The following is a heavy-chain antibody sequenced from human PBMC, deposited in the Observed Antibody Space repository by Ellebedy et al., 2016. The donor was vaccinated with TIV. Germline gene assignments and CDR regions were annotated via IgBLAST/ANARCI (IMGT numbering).Heavy chain of an antibody. J-gene: IGHJ4*02. V-gene: IGHV3-23*01. Sequence: GESLKISCAASGFTFSSYAMSWVRQAPGKGLEWVSAISGSGGSTYYADSVKGRFTISRDNSKNTLYLQMNSLRAEDTAVYYCARDRSIAVTLDYWGQGTLVTVSS. CDR2: ISGSGGST. D-gene: IGHD6-6*01. CDR3: ARDRSIAVTLDY. CDR1: GFTFSSYA.